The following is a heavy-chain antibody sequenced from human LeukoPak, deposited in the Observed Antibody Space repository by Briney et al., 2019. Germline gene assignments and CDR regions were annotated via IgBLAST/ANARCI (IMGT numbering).Heavy chain of an antibody. J-gene: IGHJ4*02. Sequence: PGGSLTLSYAAWGFTFSSYWMHWVRQAPGKGRVWVSRINSDGSSTSYEHSVKGRCTISRDNAKNTLYLQMNSLRGEVPGAYFCASSSGFMDLFDYWGQGTLVTVSS. CDR1: GFTFSSYW. CDR3: ASSSGFMDLFDY. V-gene: IGHV3-74*01. CDR2: INSDGSST. D-gene: IGHD6-13*01.